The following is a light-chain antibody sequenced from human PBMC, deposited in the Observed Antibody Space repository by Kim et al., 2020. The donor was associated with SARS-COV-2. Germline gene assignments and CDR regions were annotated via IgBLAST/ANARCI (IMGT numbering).Light chain of an antibody. CDR3: HQYGSPPQT. CDR2: DAS. J-gene: IGKJ2*01. Sequence: LSPGATAPLSCCASHSVTSSFLAWYQQKPGQAPRLLIFDASRRATGIPDSFSGSGSGTVFTLTIRRLGPDDFAVYSCHQYGSPPQTFGQGTRLEI. V-gene: IGKV3-20*01. CDR1: HSVTSSF.